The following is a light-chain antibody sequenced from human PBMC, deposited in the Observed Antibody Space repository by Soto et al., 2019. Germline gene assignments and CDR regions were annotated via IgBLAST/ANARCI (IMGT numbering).Light chain of an antibody. Sequence: QSVLTQPPSVSAAPGQKVTISCSGSSSNIGGNSVSWYQQLPGTAPKLLIYDDNKRPSGIPDRFSCSKSGTSATLGITGFQTGDEADYYCGSWDSSLSADVFGTGTKVTVL. CDR1: SSNIGGNS. J-gene: IGLJ1*01. V-gene: IGLV1-51*01. CDR2: DDN. CDR3: GSWDSSLSADV.